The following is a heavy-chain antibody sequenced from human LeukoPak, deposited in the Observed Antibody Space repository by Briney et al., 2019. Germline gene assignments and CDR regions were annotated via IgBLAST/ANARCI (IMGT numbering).Heavy chain of an antibody. CDR1: GGSFSGYY. V-gene: IGHV4-59*01. D-gene: IGHD5-12*01. CDR3: ARYSGYDGNFDL. CDR2: IYYSGST. J-gene: IGHJ2*01. Sequence: PSETLSLTCAVYGGSFSGYYWSWIRQPPGKGLEWIGYIYYSGSTNYNPSLKSRVTISVDTSKNQFSLKLSSVTAAGTAVYYCARYSGYDGNFDLWGRGTLVTVSS.